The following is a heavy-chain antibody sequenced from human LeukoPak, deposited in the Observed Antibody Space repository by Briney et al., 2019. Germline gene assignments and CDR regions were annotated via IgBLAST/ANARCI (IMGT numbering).Heavy chain of an antibody. CDR3: AREGSYCVGGDCYSFDS. J-gene: IGHJ4*02. CDR2: IHPGNGNT. CDR1: GYRFISNY. V-gene: IGHV1-2*02. Sequence: ASVKVSCKSSGYRFISNYIQWVRQAPGLGPEWFGWIHPGNGNTRYAQKFQGRVTITRATSINTAYMDLSSLRYDDTAVYYCAREGSYCVGGDCYSFDSWGQGTLITVSS. D-gene: IGHD2-21*02.